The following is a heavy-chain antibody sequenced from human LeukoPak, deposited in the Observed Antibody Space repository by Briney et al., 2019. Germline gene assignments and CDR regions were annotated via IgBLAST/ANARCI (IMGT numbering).Heavy chain of an antibody. CDR1: GFTFSSYW. CDR3: ARDGGYYYYYMDV. V-gene: IGHV3-7*01. CDR2: IKQDGSEK. Sequence: GGSLRLSFAASGFTFSSYWMSWVRQAPGKGLEWVANIKQDGSEKYYVDSVKGRFTIARDNAKNSLYLQMNSLRAEDTAVYYCARDGGYYYYYMDVWGKGTTVTVSS. J-gene: IGHJ6*03. D-gene: IGHD3-10*01.